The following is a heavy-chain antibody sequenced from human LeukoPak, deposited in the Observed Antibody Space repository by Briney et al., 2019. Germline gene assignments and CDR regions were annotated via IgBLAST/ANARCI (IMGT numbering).Heavy chain of an antibody. CDR2: ISPYSRNT. V-gene: IGHV1-18*04. CDR3: ARDKVPYYYDSTGYAADY. Sequence: GASVKVSCKASGYIFTTYNMHWVRQAPGQGLEWMGWISPYSRNTNYAQKLQGRATMTTDTSTGTAYMELGSLRSDDTAVYYCARDKVPYYYDSTGYAADYWGQGTLVTVSS. CDR1: GYIFTTYN. J-gene: IGHJ4*02. D-gene: IGHD3-22*01.